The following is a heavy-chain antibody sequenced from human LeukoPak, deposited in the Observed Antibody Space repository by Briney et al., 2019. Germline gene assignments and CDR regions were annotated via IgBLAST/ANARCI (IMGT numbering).Heavy chain of an antibody. CDR1: GFTFSSYS. V-gene: IGHV3-21*01. Sequence: GGSLRLSCAASGFTFSSYSMNWVRQAPGKGLEWVSSISSGSSYIYYADSVKGRFTISRDNAKNSLYLQMNSLRAEDTAVYYCARESDGDGYNSFDYWGQGTLVTVSS. CDR2: ISSGSSYI. J-gene: IGHJ4*02. CDR3: ARESDGDGYNSFDY. D-gene: IGHD5-24*01.